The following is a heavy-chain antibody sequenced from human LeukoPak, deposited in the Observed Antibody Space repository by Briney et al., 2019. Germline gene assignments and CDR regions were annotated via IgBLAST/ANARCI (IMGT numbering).Heavy chain of an antibody. V-gene: IGHV4-61*01. J-gene: IGHJ4*02. D-gene: IGHD5-24*01. CDR1: GGSVSSGSYY. Sequence: SETLSLTCTVSGGSVSSGSYYWSWIRQPPGKGLEWIGYIYYSGSTNYNPSLKGRVTISVDTSKNQFSLKLSSVTAADTAVYYCARVGEMAGFDYWGQGTLVTVSS. CDR3: ARVGEMAGFDY. CDR2: IYYSGST.